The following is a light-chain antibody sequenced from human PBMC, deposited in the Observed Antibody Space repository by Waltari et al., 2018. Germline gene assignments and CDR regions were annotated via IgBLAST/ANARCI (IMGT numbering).Light chain of an antibody. Sequence: EIVLTQSPGTLSLSPGERATLSCRASQSVRSRYLAWYQQKPGQTPRLLLYCASSRAAGIPDRFSVSASGTDSTLTISRLEPEDFAVYYCQHCGNAPQTFGQGTKVEIK. J-gene: IGKJ1*01. CDR1: QSVRSRY. V-gene: IGKV3-20*01. CDR2: CAS. CDR3: QHCGNAPQT.